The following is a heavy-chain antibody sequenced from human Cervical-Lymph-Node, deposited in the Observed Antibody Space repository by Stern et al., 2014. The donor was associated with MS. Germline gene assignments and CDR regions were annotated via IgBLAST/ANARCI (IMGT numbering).Heavy chain of an antibody. D-gene: IGHD4-17*01. CDR1: GFTFSVYN. Sequence: EVQLLESGGDLVQPGTSLRLSCAASGFTFSVYNMAWVRQAPGKGLEWISFISSRSSTIYYADSVKGRFTVSRDNARNSLYLQLSSLRDEDTAVYYCARDRVDNGANVWEFDSWGQGTLVTVS. J-gene: IGHJ4*02. CDR2: ISSRSSTI. V-gene: IGHV3-48*02. CDR3: ARDRVDNGANVWEFDS.